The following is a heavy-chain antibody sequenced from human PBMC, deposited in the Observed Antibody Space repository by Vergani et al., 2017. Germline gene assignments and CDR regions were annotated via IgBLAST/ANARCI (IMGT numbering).Heavy chain of an antibody. CDR2: ISSSSSYI. CDR3: ARDMIDIVVVPAAVPNYYYYYYMDV. V-gene: IGHV3-21*01. Sequence: EVQLVESGGGLVKPGGSLRLSCAASGFTFSSYSMNWVRQAPGKGLEWVSSISSSSSYIYYADSVKGRFTISRDNAKNSLYLQMNSLRAEDTAVYYCARDMIDIVVVPAAVPNYYYYYYMDVWGKGTTVTVSS. D-gene: IGHD2-2*01. CDR1: GFTFSSYS. J-gene: IGHJ6*03.